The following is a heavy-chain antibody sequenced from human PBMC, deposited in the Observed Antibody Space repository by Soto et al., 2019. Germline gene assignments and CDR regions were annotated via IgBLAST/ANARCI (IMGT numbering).Heavy chain of an antibody. Sequence: SETLSLTCAVSGGSIDRSNYYWDWIRQPPGKGLEWIGYIYLSGFTYSNPSLKSRVSMSIDTSKNEFSLKLSSVTAADTAVYYFARGGLDDFWSGYLYSLDFWGLGTLVTVSS. J-gene: IGHJ4*02. CDR1: GGSIDRSNYY. CDR2: IYLSGFT. CDR3: ARGGLDDFWSGYLYSLDF. D-gene: IGHD3-3*01. V-gene: IGHV4-30-4*08.